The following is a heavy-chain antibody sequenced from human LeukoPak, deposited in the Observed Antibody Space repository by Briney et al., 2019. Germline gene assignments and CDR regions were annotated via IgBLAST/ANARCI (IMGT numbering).Heavy chain of an antibody. V-gene: IGHV3-23*01. D-gene: IGHD3-22*01. CDR2: ISGSGGST. CDR3: ALSHYYDSSGYTYWYFDL. Sequence: GGSLRLSCAASGFTFSSYAMSWVRQAPGKGLEWVSAISGSGGSTYYADSVKGRFTISRDNSKNTLYLQMNSLRAEDTAVYYCALSHYYDSSGYTYWYFDLWGRGTLVTVSS. CDR1: GFTFSSYA. J-gene: IGHJ2*01.